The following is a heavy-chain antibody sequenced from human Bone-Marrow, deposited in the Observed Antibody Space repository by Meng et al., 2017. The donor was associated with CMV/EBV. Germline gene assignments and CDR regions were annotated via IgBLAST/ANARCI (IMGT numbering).Heavy chain of an antibody. D-gene: IGHD3-22*01. CDR1: GFTFSSYA. CDR2: ISGSGGST. CDR3: AKYGYYDSSGYYPFDY. Sequence: GESLKISCAASGFTFSSYAMSWVRQAPGKGLEWVSAISGSGGSTYYADSVKGRFTISSDNSKNTLYLQMNSLRAEDTAVYYCAKYGYYDSSGYYPFDYWGQGTLVTVSS. V-gene: IGHV3-23*01. J-gene: IGHJ4*02.